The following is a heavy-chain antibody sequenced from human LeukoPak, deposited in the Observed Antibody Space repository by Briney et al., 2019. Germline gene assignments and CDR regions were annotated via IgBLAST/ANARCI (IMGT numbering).Heavy chain of an antibody. J-gene: IGHJ4*02. CDR1: GFTFSSYG. CDR3: ARDQGSDILTGYYRSLDY. Sequence: PGGSLRLSCAASGFTFSSYGMHWVRQAPGKGLEWVAVIWYDGSNKYYADSVKGRFTISRDNAKNSLYLQMNSLRAEDTAVYYCARDQGSDILTGYYRSLDYWGQGTLVTVSS. V-gene: IGHV3-33*01. D-gene: IGHD3-9*01. CDR2: IWYDGSNK.